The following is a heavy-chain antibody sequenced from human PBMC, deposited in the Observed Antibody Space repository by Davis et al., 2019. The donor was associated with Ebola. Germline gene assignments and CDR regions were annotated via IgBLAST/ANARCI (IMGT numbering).Heavy chain of an antibody. CDR2: IRQDGSEK. V-gene: IGHV3-7*01. CDR1: GFTFSHQA. Sequence: GESLKISCAASGFTFSHQAMTWVRQAPGKGLEWVANIRQDGSEKQHVDSVKGRFTISRDNAKNSLYLQMNSLRVEDTGVYYCARFSRGELENYWGQGTLVTVSS. D-gene: IGHD3-10*01. CDR3: ARFSRGELENY. J-gene: IGHJ4*02.